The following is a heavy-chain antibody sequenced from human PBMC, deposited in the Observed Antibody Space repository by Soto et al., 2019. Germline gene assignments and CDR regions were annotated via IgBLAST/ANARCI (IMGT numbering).Heavy chain of an antibody. CDR3: ATDPYCGSAPGCSALDA. V-gene: IGHV1-18*04. J-gene: IGHJ6*02. CDR2: ISAYNGNT. CDR1: GYPFTSSG. D-gene: IGHD2-21*01. Sequence: QVHVVQSGGEVKKPGASVKVSCKASGYPFTSSGFSWVGQAPGQGLEWMGWISAYNGNTLYAQKFKGRVTMTTDTSTSTAYMELGSLRSDDTAVYYCATDPYCGSAPGCSALDAWGQGTTVTVSS.